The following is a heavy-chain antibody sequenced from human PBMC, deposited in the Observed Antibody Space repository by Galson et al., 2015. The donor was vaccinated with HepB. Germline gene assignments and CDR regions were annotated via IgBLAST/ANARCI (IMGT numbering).Heavy chain of an antibody. D-gene: IGHD3-22*01. CDR3: ARRPRYSSGNTGNSHYYYYYGMDV. J-gene: IGHJ6*02. CDR2: IIPIFGTA. CDR1: GGTFSSYA. V-gene: IGHV1-69*13. Sequence: SVKVSCKASGGTFSSYAISWVRQAPGQGLEWMGGIIPIFGTANYAQKFQGRVTITADESTSTAYMELSSLRSEDTAVYYCARRPRYSSGNTGNSHYYYYYGMDVWGQGTTVTVSS.